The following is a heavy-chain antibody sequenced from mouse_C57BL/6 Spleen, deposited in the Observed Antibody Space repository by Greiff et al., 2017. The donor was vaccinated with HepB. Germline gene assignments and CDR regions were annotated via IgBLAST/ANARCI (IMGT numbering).Heavy chain of an antibody. D-gene: IGHD2-4*01. Sequence: VKLVESGAELVKPGASVKMSCKASGYTFTTYPIEWMKQNHGKSLEWIGNFHPYNDDTKYNEKFKGKATLTVEKSSSTVYLELSRLTSDDSAVYYCASGFYYDYDGLYYFYYWGQGTTLTVSS. J-gene: IGHJ2*01. CDR2: FHPYNDDT. CDR1: GYTFTTYP. V-gene: IGHV1-47*01. CDR3: ASGFYYDYDGLYYFYY.